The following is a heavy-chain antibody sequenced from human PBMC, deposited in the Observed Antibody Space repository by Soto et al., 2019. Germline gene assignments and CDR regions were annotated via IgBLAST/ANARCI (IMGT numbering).Heavy chain of an antibody. CDR1: GFTFSSYG. D-gene: IGHD2-2*01. V-gene: IGHV3-33*01. Sequence: QVQLVESGGGVVQPGRSLRLSCAASGFTFSSYGMHWVRQAPGKGLEWVAVIWYDGSNKYYADSVKGRFTISRDNSKNTLYLQMNSLRAEDTAVYYCARDLGLIGPAAPPYYYYGMDVWGQGTTVTVSS. CDR3: ARDLGLIGPAAPPYYYYGMDV. J-gene: IGHJ6*02. CDR2: IWYDGSNK.